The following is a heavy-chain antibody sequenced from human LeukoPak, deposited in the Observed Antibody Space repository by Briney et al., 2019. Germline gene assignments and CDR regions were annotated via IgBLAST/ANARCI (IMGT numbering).Heavy chain of an antibody. CDR2: IYDTGIS. D-gene: IGHD3-10*01. J-gene: IGHJ4*02. Sequence: SETLSLTCTVSGGSISGYYWSWIRQPPGKGLEWIGYIYDTGISKYNPSLKSRVTMSVDTSKNQFSLKLSSVTAADTAVYYCARVSLVRGAPDFYFDYWGQGTLVTVSS. V-gene: IGHV4-59*12. CDR1: GGSISGYY. CDR3: ARVSLVRGAPDFYFDY.